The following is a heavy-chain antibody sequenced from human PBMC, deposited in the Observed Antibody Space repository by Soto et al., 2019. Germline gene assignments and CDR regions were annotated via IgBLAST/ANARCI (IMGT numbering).Heavy chain of an antibody. Sequence: EVQVVESGGGLVQPGGSLRLSCAASGFTVSSNYMRWVRQAPGKGLEWVSVIYSGGTIDYADSVKGRFTSSRDNSKNTLYLQMNSLRAEDTAVYYCVTGPWPPFGYWGQGTLVTVSS. J-gene: IGHJ4*02. D-gene: IGHD3-16*01. V-gene: IGHV3-66*01. CDR1: GFTVSSNY. CDR3: VTGPWPPFGY. CDR2: IYSGGTI.